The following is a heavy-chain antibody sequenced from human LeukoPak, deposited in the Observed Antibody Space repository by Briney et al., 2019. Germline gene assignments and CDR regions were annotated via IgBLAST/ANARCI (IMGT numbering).Heavy chain of an antibody. D-gene: IGHD6-6*01. V-gene: IGHV1-18*01. J-gene: IGHJ5*02. CDR1: GYTFTSYG. CDR2: ISAYNGNT. CDR3: ARDLGSSDTSTNWFDP. Sequence: ASVKVSCKASGYTFTSYGISWVRQAPGQGLEWMGWISAYNGNTNYAQKLQGRVTMTTDTSPRTAYMELRSLRSDCTAVYYCARDLGSSDTSTNWFDPWGKGTLVTVSS.